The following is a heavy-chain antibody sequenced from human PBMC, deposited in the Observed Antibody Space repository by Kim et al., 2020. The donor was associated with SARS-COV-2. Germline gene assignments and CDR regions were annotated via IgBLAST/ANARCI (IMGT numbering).Heavy chain of an antibody. CDR1: GFTFSSYG. CDR3: AKAGDILTGPDY. Sequence: GGSLRLSCAASGFTFSSYGMHWVRQAPGKGLEWVAVISYDGSNKYYADSVKGRFTISRDNSKNTLFLQMNSLRAEDTAVYYCAKAGDILTGPDYWGQGTLVTVSS. J-gene: IGHJ4*02. V-gene: IGHV3-30*18. CDR2: ISYDGSNK. D-gene: IGHD3-9*01.